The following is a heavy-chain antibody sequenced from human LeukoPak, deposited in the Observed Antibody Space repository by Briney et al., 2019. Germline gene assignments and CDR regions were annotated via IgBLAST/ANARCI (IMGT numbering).Heavy chain of an antibody. J-gene: IGHJ6*02. Sequence: HPGGSLRLSCAASGFTFSSYGMIWVRQAPGKGLEWVSYISSVSSNIDYADSVKGRFTISRDNVKNSLYLQMNSLRAEDTAVYYCARDRPGSMDVWGQGTTVTVSS. CDR1: GFTFSSYG. CDR3: ARDRPGSMDV. D-gene: IGHD3-10*01. V-gene: IGHV3-48*01. CDR2: ISSVSSNI.